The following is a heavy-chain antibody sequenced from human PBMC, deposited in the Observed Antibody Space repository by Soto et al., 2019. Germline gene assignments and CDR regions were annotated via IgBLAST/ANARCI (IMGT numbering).Heavy chain of an antibody. CDR2: IKQDGSEK. Sequence: VGSLRLSCAASGFTFSSYWMSWVRHSPGKWLEWVANIKQDGSEKYYVDSVKGRFTISRDNAKNSLYLQMNSLRAEDTAVYYCARGGGIVASGSFDYYYYGMDAWGQGTTVTVSS. D-gene: IGHD6-13*01. J-gene: IGHJ6*02. CDR1: GFTFSSYW. CDR3: ARGGGIVASGSFDYYYYGMDA. V-gene: IGHV3-7*03.